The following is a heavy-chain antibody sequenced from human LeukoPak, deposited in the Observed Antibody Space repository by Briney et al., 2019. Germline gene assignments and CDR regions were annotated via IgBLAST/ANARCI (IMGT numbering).Heavy chain of an antibody. CDR2: INSDGSSI. Sequence: GGSLRLSCAASGFTFSSYWMHWVRQAPGKGLVWVSRINSDGSSIRYADSVKGRFTISRDNAKKTPYLQMNSLRAEDTAVYHCARSHYYDSSGQFYYYYGLDVWGQGTTVTVSS. J-gene: IGHJ6*02. V-gene: IGHV3-74*01. CDR1: GFTFSSYW. D-gene: IGHD3-22*01. CDR3: ARSHYYDSSGQFYYYYGLDV.